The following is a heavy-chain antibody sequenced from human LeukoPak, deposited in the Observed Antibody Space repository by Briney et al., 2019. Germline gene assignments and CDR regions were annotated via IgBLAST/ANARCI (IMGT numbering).Heavy chain of an antibody. CDR1: GGSISSGGYS. CDR3: ARGEDYDSSGLPRWFDP. Sequence: SETLSLTCAVSGGSISSGGYSWSWIRQPPGKGLEWIGYIYHSGSTYYNPSLKSRVTISVDRSKNQFSLKLSSVTAADTAVYYCARGEDYDSSGLPRWFDPWGQGTLVTVSS. V-gene: IGHV4-30-2*01. CDR2: IYHSGST. D-gene: IGHD3-22*01. J-gene: IGHJ5*02.